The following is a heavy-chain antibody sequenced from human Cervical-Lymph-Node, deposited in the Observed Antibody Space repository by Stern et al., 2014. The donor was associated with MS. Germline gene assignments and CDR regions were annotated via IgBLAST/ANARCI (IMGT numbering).Heavy chain of an antibody. J-gene: IGHJ4*02. V-gene: IGHV7-4-1*02. CDR1: GYTFTSYA. D-gene: IGHD6-13*01. CDR3: ARLSSGVYSSNWGSDY. Sequence: VQLVQSGSELKKPGASVKVSCKASGYTFTSYAMNWVRQAPGQGLEWMGWINTNTGNPTYAQGFTGRFVFSLDTSVNTAYLQLSSLKAEDTAVYYCARLSSGVYSSNWGSDYWGQGTLVTVSS. CDR2: INTNTGNP.